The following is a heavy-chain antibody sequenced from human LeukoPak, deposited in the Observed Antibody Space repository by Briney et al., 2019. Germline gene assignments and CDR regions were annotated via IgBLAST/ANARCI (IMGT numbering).Heavy chain of an antibody. CDR3: APTTVTTFGYFDL. Sequence: GGSLRLSCAASGFTFSSYWMHWVRQAPGKGLVWVSRINTDGSSTSYADSVKGRFTISRDNAKNTLYLQMNSLRAADTAVYYCAPTTVTTFGYFDLWGRGTLVTVSS. V-gene: IGHV3-74*01. D-gene: IGHD4-17*01. CDR2: INTDGSST. CDR1: GFTFSSYW. J-gene: IGHJ2*01.